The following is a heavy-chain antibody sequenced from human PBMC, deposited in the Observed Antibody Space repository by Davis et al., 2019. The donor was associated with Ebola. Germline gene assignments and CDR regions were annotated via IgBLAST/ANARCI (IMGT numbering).Heavy chain of an antibody. V-gene: IGHV3-74*01. CDR3: AREWVVITAKIYYYYHGMDV. D-gene: IGHD2-2*01. J-gene: IGHJ6*04. CDR1: GFTFSNYW. CDR2: INSDGSST. Sequence: GESLKISCAASGFTFSNYWMHWVRQAPGKGLVWVARINSDGSSTSYADSVKGQFTISRDNAKNTLYLQMNSLTADDTAVYYCAREWVVITAKIYYYYHGMDVWGKGTTVTVSS.